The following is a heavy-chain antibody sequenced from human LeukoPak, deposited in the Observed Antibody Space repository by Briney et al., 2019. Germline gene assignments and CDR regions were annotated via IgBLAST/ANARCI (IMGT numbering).Heavy chain of an antibody. Sequence: GSLRLSCAASGFTFSNAWMSWVRQAPGKGLEWIGSIYYSGSTYYNPSLKGRVTISVDQSKNQFSLKLRSVTAAGTAVYYCARDNWKSPSLSLLPRFDDWGQGTLVTVSS. J-gene: IGHJ4*02. D-gene: IGHD1-20*01. CDR3: ARDNWKSPSLSLLPRFDD. V-gene: IGHV4-4*02. CDR2: IYYSGST. CDR1: GFTFSNAW.